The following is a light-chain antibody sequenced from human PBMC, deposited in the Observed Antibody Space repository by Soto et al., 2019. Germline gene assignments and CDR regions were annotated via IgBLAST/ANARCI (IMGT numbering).Light chain of an antibody. V-gene: IGLV2-14*01. CDR1: SSDVGNYNY. CDR3: TSYTSDNRSYV. J-gene: IGLJ1*01. Sequence: QSALTQPASVSGSPGQSITISCTGTSSDVGNYNYVSWYQQYPGRVPKLLIYMVSNRPSGVSNRFSGSKSANTASLTISGLQADDEAHYYCTSYTSDNRSYVFGTGTKLTVL. CDR2: MVS.